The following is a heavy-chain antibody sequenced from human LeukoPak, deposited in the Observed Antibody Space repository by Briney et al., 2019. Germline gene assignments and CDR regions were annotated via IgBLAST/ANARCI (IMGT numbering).Heavy chain of an antibody. CDR2: ISTGGDST. CDR1: GFTFNNYA. D-gene: IGHD3-10*01. Sequence: PGGSLRLSCAASGFTFNNYAMSWVRQAPGKGLEWVSAISTGGDSTYYRDSVKGRFTISRDNSRNTLYLQMTSLTTEDTAKYYCAKRRESGIGSLYYFDSWGQGTQVTVSS. CDR3: AKRRESGIGSLYYFDS. V-gene: IGHV3-23*01. J-gene: IGHJ4*02.